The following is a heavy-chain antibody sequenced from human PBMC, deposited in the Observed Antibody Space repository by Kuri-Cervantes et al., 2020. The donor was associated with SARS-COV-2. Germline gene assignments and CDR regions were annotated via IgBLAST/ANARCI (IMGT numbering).Heavy chain of an antibody. D-gene: IGHD3-10*01. J-gene: IGHJ1*01. CDR2: ISSSGSTI. V-gene: IGHV3-11*04. CDR1: GFTFSDYY. Sequence: GESLKISCAASGFTFSDYYMSWIRRAPGKGLEWVSYISSSGSTIYYADSVKGRFTISRDNAKNSLYLQMNSLRAEDTAVYYCARAQNTYGSGSYVYFQHWGQGTLVTVSS. CDR3: ARAQNTYGSGSYVYFQH.